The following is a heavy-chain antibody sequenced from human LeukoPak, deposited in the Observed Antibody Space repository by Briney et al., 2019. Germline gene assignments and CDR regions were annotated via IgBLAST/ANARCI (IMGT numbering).Heavy chain of an antibody. D-gene: IGHD2-21*01. CDR1: GYTFTSYD. Sequence: ASVKVSCKASGYTFTSYDINWVRQATGQGLEWMGWMNPNSGNTGYAQKFQGGVTITRNTSISTAYMELSSLRSEDTAVYYCARGCGGDCLDAFDIWGQGTMVTVSS. CDR3: ARGCGGDCLDAFDI. CDR2: MNPNSGNT. V-gene: IGHV1-8*03. J-gene: IGHJ3*02.